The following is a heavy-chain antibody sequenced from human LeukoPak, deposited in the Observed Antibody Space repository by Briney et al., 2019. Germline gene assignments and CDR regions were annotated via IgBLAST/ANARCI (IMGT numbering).Heavy chain of an antibody. J-gene: IGHJ4*02. CDR3: AKGHTIASKRVYFDY. CDR1: GFTFNKYA. D-gene: IGHD5-24*01. CDR2: ISYDGTIE. V-gene: IGHV3-30-3*01. Sequence: PGGSLRLSCAASGFTFNKYAMFWVRQAPGKGLEWVAFISYDGTIEYYADSVKGRFTISRDNPQNTLYLQMNSLRPEDTAVYYCAKGHTIASKRVYFDYWGQGALVTVSS.